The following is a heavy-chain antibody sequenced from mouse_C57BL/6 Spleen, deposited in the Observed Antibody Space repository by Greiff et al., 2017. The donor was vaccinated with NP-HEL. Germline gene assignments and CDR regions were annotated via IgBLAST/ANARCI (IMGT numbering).Heavy chain of an antibody. Sequence: DVMLVESGGGLVQPGGSLKLSCAASGFTFSDYYMYWVRQTPEKRLEWVAYISNGGGSTYYPDTVKGRFTLSRDNAKNTLYLQMNRLKSEDTAMYYCARHGVYYYGSSYAMDYWGQGTSVTVSS. CDR3: ARHGVYYYGSSYAMDY. V-gene: IGHV5-12*01. CDR1: GFTFSDYY. CDR2: ISNGGGST. J-gene: IGHJ4*01. D-gene: IGHD1-1*01.